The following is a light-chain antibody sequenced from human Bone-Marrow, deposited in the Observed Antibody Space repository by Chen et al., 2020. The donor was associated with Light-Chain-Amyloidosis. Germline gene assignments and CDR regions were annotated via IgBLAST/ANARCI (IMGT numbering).Light chain of an antibody. CDR3: QSADSSGTYEVI. CDR1: DLPTKY. Sequence: SYELTQPPSVSVSPGQPARISCSGDDLPTKYAYWYQQKPGQAPVLVIHRDTERPSGISERFSGSSSETTATLTIRGVQAEDEADDHCQSADSSGTYEVIFGGGTKLTV. CDR2: RDT. V-gene: IGLV3-25*03. J-gene: IGLJ2*01.